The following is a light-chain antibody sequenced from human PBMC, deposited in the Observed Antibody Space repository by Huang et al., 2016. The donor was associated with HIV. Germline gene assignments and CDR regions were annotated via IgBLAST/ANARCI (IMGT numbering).Light chain of an antibody. CDR1: QAISNS. Sequence: DIQMTQSPFSLFEFVGGRVTITCQASQAISNSFNWYQQKLGKAPKLLIFDASTLETGVPSRFNGSGSGTDFTFTISSLQPKDIATYYCQQYDSLPYTFGQGTKLEIK. J-gene: IGKJ2*01. CDR2: DAS. V-gene: IGKV1-33*01. CDR3: QQYDSLPYT.